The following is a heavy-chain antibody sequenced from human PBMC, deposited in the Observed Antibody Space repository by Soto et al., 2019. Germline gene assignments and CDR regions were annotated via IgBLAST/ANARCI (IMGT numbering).Heavy chain of an antibody. CDR1: GGSLSSCNW. D-gene: IGHD3-10*01. CDR2: IYRYGST. CDR3: SGGGRPGQIDWFDP. Sequence: QVQLQESGPRLVKPSGTLSPTCAVYGGSLSSCNWWSWVRQPPGKGLEWIGEIYRYGSTSYNPSPMRRVTFAVDKTNEQIPLKMTSLTAAATAVYFGSGGGRPGQIDWFDPWGQGILVTVSS. V-gene: IGHV4-4*02. J-gene: IGHJ5*02.